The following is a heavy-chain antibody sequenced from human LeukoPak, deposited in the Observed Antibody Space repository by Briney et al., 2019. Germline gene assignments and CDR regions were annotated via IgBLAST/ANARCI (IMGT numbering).Heavy chain of an antibody. J-gene: IGHJ4*02. Sequence: PSETLSLTCAVYGGSFSGYYWSWIRQPPGKGLEWIGEINHSGSTNYNPSLKSRVTISVDTSKNQFSLKLSSVTAADTAVYYCARRPFIWSGRLYYFDYWGQGTLVTVSS. V-gene: IGHV4-34*01. CDR3: ARRPFIWSGRLYYFDY. CDR2: INHSGST. CDR1: GGSFSGYY. D-gene: IGHD3-3*01.